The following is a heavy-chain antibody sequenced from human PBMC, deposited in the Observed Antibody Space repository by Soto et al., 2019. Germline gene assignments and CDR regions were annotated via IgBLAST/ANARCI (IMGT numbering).Heavy chain of an antibody. D-gene: IGHD2-2*01. J-gene: IGHJ4*02. Sequence: QVQLVESGGGLVKPGGSLRLSCAASGFTFSDYYMSWIRQAPGKGLEWISYISSRGDYTHYADSVKGRFTISRDNAKHSLYLQMNSLRVEDTAVYYCARDCSSTTCYFGANYWGQGTLVTVSS. V-gene: IGHV3-11*06. CDR2: ISSRGDYT. CDR3: ARDCSSTTCYFGANY. CDR1: GFTFSDYY.